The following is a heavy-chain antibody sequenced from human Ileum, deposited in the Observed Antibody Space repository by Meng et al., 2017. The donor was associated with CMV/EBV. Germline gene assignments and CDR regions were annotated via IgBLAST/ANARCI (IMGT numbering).Heavy chain of an antibody. CDR2: ISYAGGVE. V-gene: IGHV3-30*04. CDR3: ASDRGSSGWFEAFDV. CDR1: GFVFSTSA. J-gene: IGHJ3*01. D-gene: IGHD6-19*01. Sequence: GGSLRLSCAASGFVFSTSAMSWVRQAPGKGLEWVAVISYAGGVEYYADSVKGRFTISRDKSKNTLYLQMNSLRVEVTAVYYCASDRGSSGWFEAFDVWGQGTVVTVSS.